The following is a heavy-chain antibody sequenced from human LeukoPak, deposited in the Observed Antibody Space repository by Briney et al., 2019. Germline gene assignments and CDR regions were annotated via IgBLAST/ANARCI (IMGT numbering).Heavy chain of an antibody. D-gene: IGHD3-10*01. CDR3: ARELLWLGEFAPFDY. CDR2: IKQDGSEK. CDR1: GFTFSSYW. Sequence: GGSLRLSCAASGFTFSSYWMHWVRQAPGKGLEWVANIKQDGSEKYYVDSVKGRFTISRDNAKNSLYLQMNSLRAEDTAVYYCARELLWLGEFAPFDYWGQGTLVTVSS. J-gene: IGHJ4*02. V-gene: IGHV3-7*01.